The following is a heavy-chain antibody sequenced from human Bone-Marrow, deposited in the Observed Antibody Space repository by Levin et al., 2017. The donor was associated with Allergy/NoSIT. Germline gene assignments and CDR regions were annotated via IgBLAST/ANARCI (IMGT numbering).Heavy chain of an antibody. J-gene: IGHJ4*02. CDR1: GFSFSNAW. CDR2: IRSESDGGTV. D-gene: IGHD6-19*01. Sequence: KTGGSLRLSCAVSGFSFSNAWMNWVRQAPGKGLEWVGRIRSESDGGTVDYGASVKGRFTISRDDSKTTLYLEMNSLKTEDTAVYYCTTDQWLVLRRSYWGQGTLVTVSS. CDR3: TTDQWLVLRRSY. V-gene: IGHV3-15*01.